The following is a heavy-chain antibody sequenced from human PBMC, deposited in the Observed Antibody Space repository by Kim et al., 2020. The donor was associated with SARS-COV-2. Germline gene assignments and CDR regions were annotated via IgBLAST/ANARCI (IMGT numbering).Heavy chain of an antibody. CDR3: AKVQAHYDILTGLDY. CDR2: ISYDGSKT. J-gene: IGHJ4*02. D-gene: IGHD3-9*01. V-gene: IGHV3-30*18. Sequence: VRQAPGKGLEYVALISYDGSKTYYGDSVKGRFTISRDNSKNTLSLQMNSLRAEDTAVYYCAKVQAHYDILTGLDYWGQGTLVAVSS.